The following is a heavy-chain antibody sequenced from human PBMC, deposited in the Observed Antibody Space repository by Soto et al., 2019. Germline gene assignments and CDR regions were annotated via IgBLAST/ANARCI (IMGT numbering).Heavy chain of an antibody. CDR2: IYYSGST. Sequence: SETLSLTCTVSGDSISSGDYYWSWIRQHPGKGLEWIGYIYYSGSTYHNPSLKSRVTMSVDTSKNQFSLKLSSVTAADTAVYYCARVFSDSSSFFDPWGQGTLVTVSS. J-gene: IGHJ5*02. D-gene: IGHD6-13*01. V-gene: IGHV4-31*03. CDR1: GDSISSGDYY. CDR3: ARVFSDSSSFFDP.